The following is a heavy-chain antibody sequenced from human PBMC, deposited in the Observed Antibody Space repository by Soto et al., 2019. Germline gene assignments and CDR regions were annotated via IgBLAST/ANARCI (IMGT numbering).Heavy chain of an antibody. CDR3: ARRGGRNYDSSGYLTWAFDI. CDR1: GGSISSYY. J-gene: IGHJ3*02. V-gene: IGHV4-59*08. D-gene: IGHD3-22*01. Sequence: PSETLSLTCTVSGGSISSYYWSWIRQPPGKGLEWIGYIYYSGSTNYNPSLKSRVTISVDTSKNHFSLKLSSVTAADTAVYYCARRGGRNYDSSGYLTWAFDIWGQGTMVTVSS. CDR2: IYYSGST.